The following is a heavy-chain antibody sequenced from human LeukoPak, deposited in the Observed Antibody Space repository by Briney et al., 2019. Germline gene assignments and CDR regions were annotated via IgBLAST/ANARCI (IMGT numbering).Heavy chain of an antibody. V-gene: IGHV4-38-2*02. CDR3: ARSSVTGYYYGMDV. CDR1: GYSISSGYY. J-gene: IGHJ6*01. Sequence: SETLSLTCTVSGYSISSGYYWGWIRQPPGKGLEWIGGIYHSGSTYYNPSLKSRVTISVDTSKNQFSLKLSSVTAADTAVYYCARSSVTGYYYGMDVWGQGTTVTVSS. CDR2: IYHSGST. D-gene: IGHD6-19*01.